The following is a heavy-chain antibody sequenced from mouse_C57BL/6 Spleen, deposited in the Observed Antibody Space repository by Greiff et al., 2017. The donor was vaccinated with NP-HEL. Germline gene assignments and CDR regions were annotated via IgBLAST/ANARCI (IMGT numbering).Heavy chain of an antibody. CDR2: ISNGGGST. J-gene: IGHJ4*01. V-gene: IGHV5-12*01. CDR1: GFTFSDYY. CDR3: ARQEGYSNYGAMDY. Sequence: EVHLVESGGGLVQPGGSLKLSCAASGFTFSDYYMYWVRQTPEKRLEWVAYISNGGGSTYYPDTVKGRFTISRDNAKNTLYLQMSRLKSEDTAMYYCARQEGYSNYGAMDYWGQGTSVTVSS. D-gene: IGHD2-5*01.